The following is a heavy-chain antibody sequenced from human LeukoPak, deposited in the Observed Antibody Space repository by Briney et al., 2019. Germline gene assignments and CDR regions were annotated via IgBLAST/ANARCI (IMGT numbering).Heavy chain of an antibody. J-gene: IGHJ4*02. CDR3: AKGSRGNYDY. D-gene: IGHD1-26*01. Sequence: PGGSLRLSCAASGFTFNSYAMTWVRQAPEKGLEWVSSIIDSGISTYYGDTVKGRFTISRDNFKNTLYLQMNSLRAEDTAIYYCAKGSRGNYDYWGQGTLVTVSS. CDR2: IIDSGIST. CDR1: GFTFNSYA. V-gene: IGHV3-23*01.